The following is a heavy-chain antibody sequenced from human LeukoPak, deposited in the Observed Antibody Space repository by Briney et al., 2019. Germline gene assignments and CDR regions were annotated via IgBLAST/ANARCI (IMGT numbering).Heavy chain of an antibody. Sequence: ASVKVSCKASGYTFTSYGISWVRQAPGQGLGWMGWISAYNGNTNYAQKLQGRVTMTTDTSTSTAYMELRSLRSDDTAVYYCARHHRITMVRGVIPDDAFDIWGQGTMVTVSS. D-gene: IGHD3-10*01. CDR2: ISAYNGNT. CDR3: ARHHRITMVRGVIPDDAFDI. J-gene: IGHJ3*02. V-gene: IGHV1-18*01. CDR1: GYTFTSYG.